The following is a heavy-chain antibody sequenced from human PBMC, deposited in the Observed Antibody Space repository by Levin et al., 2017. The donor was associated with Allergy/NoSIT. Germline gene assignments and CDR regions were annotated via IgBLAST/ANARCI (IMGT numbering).Heavy chain of an antibody. CDR1: GGSISSGDYY. J-gene: IGHJ6*02. CDR2: IYYSGST. Sequence: SETLSLTCTVSGGSISSGDYYWSWIRQPPGKGLEWIGYIYYSGSTYYNPSLKSRVTISVDTSKNQFSLKLSSVTAADTAVYYCARDRGYYDSSGYLSTYYYYGMDVWGQGTTVTVSS. V-gene: IGHV4-30-4*01. CDR3: ARDRGYYDSSGYLSTYYYYGMDV. D-gene: IGHD3-22*01.